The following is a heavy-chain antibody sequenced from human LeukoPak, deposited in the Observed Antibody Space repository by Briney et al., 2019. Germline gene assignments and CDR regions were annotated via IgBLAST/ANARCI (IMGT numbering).Heavy chain of an antibody. CDR2: IYISGST. Sequence: SSETLSLICTVSGGPISSYYWRWMRQPAGKGLDWVGRIYISGSTNYNPSLKSRVTMSVDRFKNQFSLKLSSVTAADTAVYYCARDLYDSSGYTENWFDPWGQGTLVTVSS. CDR1: GGPISSYY. D-gene: IGHD3-22*01. V-gene: IGHV4-4*07. J-gene: IGHJ5*02. CDR3: ARDLYDSSGYTENWFDP.